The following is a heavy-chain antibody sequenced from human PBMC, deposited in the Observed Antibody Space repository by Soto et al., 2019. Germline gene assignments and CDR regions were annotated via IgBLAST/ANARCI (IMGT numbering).Heavy chain of an antibody. CDR3: ARRRGGFGGGWTTPYFDY. D-gene: IGHD6-19*01. Sequence: QITLKESGPTVVKPTQTLTLTGSLSGFSINTGGVGVGWIRQTPGQALEWLAVIYWDDDTSWNPSLRDRLTINRDASDDQVVLTVTNMDPVDTGTYYCARRRGGFGGGWTTPYFDYWGQGTLVTGSS. CDR2: IYWDDDT. J-gene: IGHJ4*02. CDR1: GFSINTGGVG. V-gene: IGHV2-5*02.